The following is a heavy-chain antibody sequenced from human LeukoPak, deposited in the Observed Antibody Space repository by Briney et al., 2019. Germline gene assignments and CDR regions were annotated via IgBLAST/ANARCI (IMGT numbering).Heavy chain of an antibody. V-gene: IGHV4-34*01. CDR2: INHSGST. CDR1: GGSFSLYY. Sequence: SETLSLTCAVSGGSFSLYYWSWIRQPPGRGLGWIGEINHSGSTNFNPPLKSRATISVDTSKNQISLKLNSVTAADTAVYYCARGNHYGDFFDYWGQGTLVTVSS. CDR3: ARGNHYGDFFDY. J-gene: IGHJ4*02. D-gene: IGHD4-17*01.